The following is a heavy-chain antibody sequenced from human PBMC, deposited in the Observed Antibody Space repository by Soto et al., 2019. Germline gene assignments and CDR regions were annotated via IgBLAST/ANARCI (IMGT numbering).Heavy chain of an antibody. V-gene: IGHV4-34*01. CDR3: ARDKITGLFDY. D-gene: IGHD2-8*02. CDR1: GGSFSGYY. CDR2: INHSGST. J-gene: IGHJ4*02. Sequence: QVQLQQWGAGLLKPSETLSLTCAVYGGSFSGYYWTWIRQPPGTGLEWIGEINHSGSTNENPSLRSRVTISVDTSKNQFSLKLSSVTAADTAVYYWARDKITGLFDYWGQGTLVTVSS.